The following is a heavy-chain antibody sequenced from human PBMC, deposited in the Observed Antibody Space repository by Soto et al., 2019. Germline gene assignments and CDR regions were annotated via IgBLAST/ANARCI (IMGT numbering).Heavy chain of an antibody. Sequence: QPGGSLRLSCAASGFTFSSYAMSWVRQAPGKGLEWVSAISGSGGSTYYADSVKGRFTISRDNSKNTLYLQMNSLRAEDTAVYYCAKDAITIFRPPAYDILTGYAYWGQGTLVTVSS. CDR1: GFTFSSYA. CDR2: ISGSGGST. V-gene: IGHV3-23*01. CDR3: AKDAITIFRPPAYDILTGYAY. D-gene: IGHD3-9*01. J-gene: IGHJ4*02.